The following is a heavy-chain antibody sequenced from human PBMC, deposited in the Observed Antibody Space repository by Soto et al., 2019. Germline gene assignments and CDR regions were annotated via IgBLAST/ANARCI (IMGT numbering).Heavy chain of an antibody. D-gene: IGHD2-15*01. CDR2: IYHSGST. CDR1: GGSISSGGYS. Sequence: QLQLQESGSGLVKPSQTLSLTCAVSGGSISSGGYSWSWIRQPPGKGLEWIGYIYHSGSTYYNPSLKSRVTISVDRSKNQFSLKLSSVTAADTAVYYCASTVVVVAASTERYAFDIWGQGTMVTVSS. J-gene: IGHJ3*02. CDR3: ASTVVVVAASTERYAFDI. V-gene: IGHV4-30-2*01.